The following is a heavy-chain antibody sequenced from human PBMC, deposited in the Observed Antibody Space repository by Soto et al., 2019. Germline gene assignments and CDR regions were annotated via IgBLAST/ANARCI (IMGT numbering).Heavy chain of an antibody. D-gene: IGHD2-21*01. Sequence: QVQLVQSGAEVKKPGASVKVSCKASGYIFIHYDIHWVRQAPGQGLEWVAIINPNGGSTNYAQKFQGRVTVPSDTSTSTVSMELNSLGSDDTAVYFCARSLLQGDFWGQGTLVTVSS. CDR3: ARSLLQGDF. CDR2: INPNGGST. CDR1: GYIFIHYD. J-gene: IGHJ4*02. V-gene: IGHV1-46*01.